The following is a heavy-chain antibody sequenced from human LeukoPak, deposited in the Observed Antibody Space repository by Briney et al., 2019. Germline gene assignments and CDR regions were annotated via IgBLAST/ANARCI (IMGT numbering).Heavy chain of an antibody. D-gene: IGHD6-19*01. CDR2: IRTTAEGAKYA. Sequence: GGSLRLSCATSGFSFTDYPMNWVRQAPGKGLEWISNIRTTAEGAKYAYYADSVKGRVTISRDDGKNTLYLQMNSLRAEDTAVYYCAREASGWLGLDYWGQGTLVTVSS. CDR3: AREASGWLGLDY. J-gene: IGHJ4*02. V-gene: IGHV3-48*01. CDR1: GFSFTDYP.